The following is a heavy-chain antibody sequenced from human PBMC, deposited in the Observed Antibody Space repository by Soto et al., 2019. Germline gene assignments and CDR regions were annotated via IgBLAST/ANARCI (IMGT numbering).Heavy chain of an antibody. CDR2: ISGSGGST. V-gene: IGHV3-23*01. D-gene: IGHD2-15*01. CDR1: GFTFSSYA. CDR3: AKALTSPRYCSGGSCPTRDY. J-gene: IGHJ4*02. Sequence: GGSLRLCCAASGFTFSSYAMSWVRQAPGKGLEWVSAISGSGGSTYYADSVKGRFTISRDNSKNTLHLQMNSLRAEDTAVYYCAKALTSPRYCSGGSCPTRDYWGQGTLVTVSS.